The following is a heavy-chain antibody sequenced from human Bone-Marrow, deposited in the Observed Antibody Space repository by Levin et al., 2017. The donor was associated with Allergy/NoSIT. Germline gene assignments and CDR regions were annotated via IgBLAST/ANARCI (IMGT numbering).Heavy chain of an antibody. V-gene: IGHV3-23*01. CDR3: AKNLYYDILTGYYSLDY. J-gene: IGHJ4*02. Sequence: GESLKISCAASGFTFSSYAMSWVRQAPGKGLEWVSAISGSGGSTYYADSVKGRFTISRDNSKNTLYLQMNSLRAEDTAVYYCAKNLYYDILTGYYSLDYWGQGTLVTVSS. CDR2: ISGSGGST. D-gene: IGHD3-9*01. CDR1: GFTFSSYA.